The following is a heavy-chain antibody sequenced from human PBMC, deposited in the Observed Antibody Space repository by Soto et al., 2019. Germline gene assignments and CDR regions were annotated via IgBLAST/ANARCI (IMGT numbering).Heavy chain of an antibody. Sequence: QVQLVQSGAEVKKPGASVKVSCKASGYTFTSYGISWVRQAPGQGLEWMGWISAYNGNTNYAQKLQGRVTMTTDTSTSTADMELRSLRSDDTAVYYCARAGYSSSWYDAPSWFDPWGQGTLVTVSS. CDR1: GYTFTSYG. V-gene: IGHV1-18*04. J-gene: IGHJ5*02. CDR2: ISAYNGNT. D-gene: IGHD6-13*01. CDR3: ARAGYSSSWYDAPSWFDP.